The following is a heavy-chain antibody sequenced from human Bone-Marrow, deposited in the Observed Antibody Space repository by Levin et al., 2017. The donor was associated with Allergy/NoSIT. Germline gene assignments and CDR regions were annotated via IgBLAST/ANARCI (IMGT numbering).Heavy chain of an antibody. CDR1: GFNIRDHG. Sequence: GGSLRLSCEASGFNIRDHGMFWVRHAPGKGLEWVAVLWYDGRTTFYADSVRGRFTISRETSKNSLFLQMDRLRAEDTAVYFCVRWFWYSDTSGHVFDYWGQGALVTVSS. J-gene: IGHJ4*02. CDR3: VRWFWYSDTSGHVFDY. D-gene: IGHD3-22*01. CDR2: LWYDGRTT. V-gene: IGHV3-33*08.